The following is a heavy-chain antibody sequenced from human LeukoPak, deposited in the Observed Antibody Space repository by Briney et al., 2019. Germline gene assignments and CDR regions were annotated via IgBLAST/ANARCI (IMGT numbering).Heavy chain of an antibody. CDR2: INHSGST. CDR3: ARSPTEYGDYFWFDP. J-gene: IGHJ5*02. V-gene: IGHV4-34*01. Sequence: SETLSLTCAVYGGSFSGYYWSWIRQPPGKGLEWIGEINHSGSTNYNPSLKSRVTISVDTSKNQFSLKLSSVTAADTAVYYCARSPTEYGDYFWFDPWGQGTLVTVSS. D-gene: IGHD4-17*01. CDR1: GGSFSGYY.